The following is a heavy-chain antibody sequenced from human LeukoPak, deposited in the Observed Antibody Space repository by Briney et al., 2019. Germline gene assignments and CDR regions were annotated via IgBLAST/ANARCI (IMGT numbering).Heavy chain of an antibody. D-gene: IGHD3-10*01. V-gene: IGHV3-23*02. Sequence: GGSLRLSCAATGFTFSSYAMSWVRQAPGKGLEWVSSTSGSGGSNYYGYAVKCRFTISRENSKNTLYLQMNRLRAEDTAVYYCAKQMRCGELATSASFDYWGQGTLVTVSS. CDR1: GFTFSSYA. J-gene: IGHJ4*02. CDR3: AKQMRCGELATSASFDY. CDR2: TSGSGGSN.